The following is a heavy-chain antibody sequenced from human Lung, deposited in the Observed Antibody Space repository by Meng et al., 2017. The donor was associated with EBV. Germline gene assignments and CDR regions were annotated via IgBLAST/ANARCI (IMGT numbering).Heavy chain of an antibody. CDR2: INDSGST. Sequence: QGRFQAWGGGLLKPSETLSLTCAVYGGSFNGYHWTWIRQPPGKGLEWIGEINDSGSTNYNPSLKSRVTISGDTSKNQFSLKLNSVTAADTAVYYCARGLGGMTTSSFHYFDYWGQGTLVTVSS. CDR3: ARGLGGMTTSSFHYFDY. V-gene: IGHV4-34*01. CDR1: GGSFNGYH. D-gene: IGHD1-1*01. J-gene: IGHJ4*02.